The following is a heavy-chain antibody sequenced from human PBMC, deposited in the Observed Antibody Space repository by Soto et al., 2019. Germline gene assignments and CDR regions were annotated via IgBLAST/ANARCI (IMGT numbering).Heavy chain of an antibody. CDR2: ISSSSSTI. V-gene: IGHV3-48*02. CDR1: GFTFSSYS. D-gene: IGHD5-12*01. CDR3: ARDLKDGYNLPHDY. Sequence: GGSLRLSCAASGFTFSSYSMNWVRQAPGKGLEWVSYISSSSSTIYYADSVKGRFTISRDNAKNSLYLQMNSLRDEDTAVYYCARDLKDGYNLPHDYWGQGTLVTVSS. J-gene: IGHJ4*02.